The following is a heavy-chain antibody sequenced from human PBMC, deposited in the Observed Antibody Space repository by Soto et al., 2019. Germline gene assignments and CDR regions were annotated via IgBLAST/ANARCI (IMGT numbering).Heavy chain of an antibody. CDR2: IYYSGST. Sequence: KPSETLSLTCTVSGGSISSSSYYWGWIRQPPGKGLEWIGSIYYSGSTYYNPSLKSRVTISVDTSKNQFSLKLSSVTAADTAVYYCASSPPDFWSGYYTFFDYWGQGTLVTVSS. D-gene: IGHD3-3*01. J-gene: IGHJ4*02. CDR3: ASSPPDFWSGYYTFFDY. CDR1: GGSISSSSYY. V-gene: IGHV4-39*01.